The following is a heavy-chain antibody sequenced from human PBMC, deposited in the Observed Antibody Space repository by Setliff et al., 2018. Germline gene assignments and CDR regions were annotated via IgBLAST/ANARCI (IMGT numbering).Heavy chain of an antibody. D-gene: IGHD6-19*01. V-gene: IGHV3-20*04. CDR3: ARDLEVAVASGHCFDP. CDR2: ISWNGGRT. J-gene: IGHJ5*02. Sequence: GGSLRLSCAASGFTFNNYAMAWVRQAPGKGLEWVSDISWNGGRTNYADSVKGRFTISRDNAKNSLYLQMNSLRGDDTAFYYCARDLEVAVASGHCFDPWGQGTLVTVSS. CDR1: GFTFNNYA.